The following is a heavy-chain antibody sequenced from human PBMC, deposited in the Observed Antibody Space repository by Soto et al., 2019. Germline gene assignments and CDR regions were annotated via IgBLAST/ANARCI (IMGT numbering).Heavy chain of an antibody. CDR3: AKGGSSIYPYYYYGMDV. CDR1: GFTFSSYG. Sequence: QVQLVESGGGVVQPGRSLRLSCAASGFTFSSYGMHWVRQAPGKGLEWVAVISYDGSNKYYADSVKGRFTISRDNSKNTLYLQMNSLRAEDKAVYYCAKGGSSIYPYYYYGMDVWGQGTTVTVSS. D-gene: IGHD6-6*01. CDR2: ISYDGSNK. V-gene: IGHV3-30*18. J-gene: IGHJ6*02.